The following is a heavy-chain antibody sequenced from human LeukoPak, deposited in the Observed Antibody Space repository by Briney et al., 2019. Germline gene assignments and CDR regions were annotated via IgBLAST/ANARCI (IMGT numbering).Heavy chain of an antibody. J-gene: IGHJ5*02. D-gene: IGHD1-1*01. CDR2: ISGSGSHA. Sequence: GGSLRLSCAASGFSFGSYAMGWTRQAPGQGLEWVSAISGSGSHANYAESVKGRSTISRDNSKNTLYLQMHSLIAADTAVYYCGSGPVGTTVPWGQGTLVTVSS. CDR1: GFSFGSYA. V-gene: IGHV3-23*01. CDR3: GSGPVGTTVP.